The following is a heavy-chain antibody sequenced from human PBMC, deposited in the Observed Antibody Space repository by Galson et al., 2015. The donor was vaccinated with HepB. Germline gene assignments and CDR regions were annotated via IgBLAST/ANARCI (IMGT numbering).Heavy chain of an antibody. CDR3: ARPSTVTRPHYWYFDL. CDR1: GFTVSSNY. V-gene: IGHV3-53*01. D-gene: IGHD4-17*01. CDR2: IYSGGST. Sequence: SLRLSCAASGFTVSSNYMSWVRQAPGKGLEWVSVIYSGGSTYYADSVKGRFTISRDNSKNTLYLQMNSLRAEDTAVYYCARPSTVTRPHYWYFDLWGRGTLSLSPQ. J-gene: IGHJ2*01.